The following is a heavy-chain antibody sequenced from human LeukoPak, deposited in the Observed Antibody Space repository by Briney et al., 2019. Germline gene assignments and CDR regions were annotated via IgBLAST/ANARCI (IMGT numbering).Heavy chain of an antibody. CDR3: AADGNSSWFPFDP. D-gene: IGHD6-6*01. Sequence: ASVKVSCKASGFTFTNSAVQWMRQARGQRLEWIGWIVIGGGNTNYAQKFQERVTFTRDMSTNTASMELRSLRFDDTAVYYCAADGNSSWFPFDPWGQGTLVTVSS. V-gene: IGHV1-58*01. CDR2: IVIGGGNT. CDR1: GFTFTNSA. J-gene: IGHJ5*02.